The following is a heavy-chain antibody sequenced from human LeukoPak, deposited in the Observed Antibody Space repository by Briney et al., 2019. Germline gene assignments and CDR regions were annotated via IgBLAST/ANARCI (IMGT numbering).Heavy chain of an antibody. D-gene: IGHD2-8*01. V-gene: IGHV3-20*04. CDR3: ARGFRNGPFDC. J-gene: IGHJ4*02. Sequence: GGSLRLSCEASGFTFDDYGMSWVRQLPGKGLEWVSGINRNGDSTDYAGSVKGRFTISRDNAKNSHFLQMDSLRVEDTALYYCARGFRNGPFDCWGQGTLVTVSS. CDR1: GFTFDDYG. CDR2: INRNGDST.